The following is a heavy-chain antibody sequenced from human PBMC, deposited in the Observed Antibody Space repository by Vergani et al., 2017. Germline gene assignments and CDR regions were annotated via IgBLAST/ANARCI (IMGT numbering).Heavy chain of an antibody. Sequence: EVQLLESGGGLVQPGGSLRLSCAASGFTFSSYAMGWVRQAPGKGLGWVSVIYSGGTGTYYADSVKGRFTISRDNSKNTLYLQMNSLRAEDTAVYYCAKDAGGFDPWGQGTLVTVSS. CDR1: GFTFSSYA. V-gene: IGHV3-23*03. D-gene: IGHD3-10*01. J-gene: IGHJ5*02. CDR3: AKDAGGFDP. CDR2: IYSGGTGT.